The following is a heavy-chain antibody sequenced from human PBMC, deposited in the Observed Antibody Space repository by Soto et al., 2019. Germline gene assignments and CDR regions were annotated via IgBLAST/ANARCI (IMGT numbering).Heavy chain of an antibody. CDR3: GREGVTNSFDP. CDR1: GGTYSNYA. CDR2: IIPIFGTA. J-gene: IGHJ5*02. Sequence: SVKVSCKASGGTYSNYAISWVRQAPGQGLEWMGGIIPIFGTANYAQKFQGRVTITADKSTSTAYMELSSLRSEDTAVYYCGREGVTNSFDPSREGALVTLSS. D-gene: IGHD2-21*02. V-gene: IGHV1-69*06.